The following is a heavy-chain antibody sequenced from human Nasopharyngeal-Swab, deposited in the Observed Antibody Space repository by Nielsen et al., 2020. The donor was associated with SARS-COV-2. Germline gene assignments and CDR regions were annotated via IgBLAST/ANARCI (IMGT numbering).Heavy chain of an antibody. CDR3: ARRDRYCSGGSCYGENAFDI. J-gene: IGHJ3*02. CDR1: GFTFSDYY. D-gene: IGHD2-15*01. Sequence: SCAASGFTFSDYYMSWIRQAPGKGLEWVSYISSSGSTIYYADSVKGRFTISRDNAKNSLYLQMNSLRAEDTAVYYCARRDRYCSGGSCYGENAFDIWGQGTMVTVSS. V-gene: IGHV3-11*01. CDR2: ISSSGSTI.